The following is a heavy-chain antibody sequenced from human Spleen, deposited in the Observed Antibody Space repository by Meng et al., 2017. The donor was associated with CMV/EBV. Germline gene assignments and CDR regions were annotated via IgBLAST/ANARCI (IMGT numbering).Heavy chain of an antibody. CDR2: IWYDENNK. J-gene: IGHJ5*02. V-gene: IGHV3-33*03. CDR3: AKSNGFNWLDP. Sequence: GESLKISCAASGFTFSSYGMHWVRQAPGKGLEWVAVIWYDENNKYYADSVKGRFTISRDNAKNSLYLQMNSLRTEDTAFYYCAKSNGFNWLDPWGQGTLVTVSS. CDR1: GFTFSSYG.